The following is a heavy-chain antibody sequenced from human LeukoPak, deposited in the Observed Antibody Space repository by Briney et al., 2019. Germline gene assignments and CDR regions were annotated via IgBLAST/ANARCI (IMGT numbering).Heavy chain of an antibody. D-gene: IGHD1-26*01. Sequence: GRSLRLSCAASGFTFSSYAMHWVRQAPGKGLEWVAVISYDGSNKYYADSVKGRFTISRDNSKNTLYLQMNSLRVEDTAVYYCAKGDISTTRTLFCHYWGQGTLVTVSS. J-gene: IGHJ4*02. V-gene: IGHV3-30*04. CDR3: AKGDISTTRTLFCHY. CDR1: GFTFSSYA. CDR2: ISYDGSNK.